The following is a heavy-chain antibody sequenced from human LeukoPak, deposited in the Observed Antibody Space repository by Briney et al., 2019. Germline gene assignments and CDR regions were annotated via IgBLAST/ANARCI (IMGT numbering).Heavy chain of an antibody. CDR2: IYYSGST. D-gene: IGHD5-18*01. CDR1: GGSISSGDYY. Sequence: SQTLSLTCTVSGGSISSGDYYWSWIRQPPGKGLEWIEFIYYSGSTYYNPSLKSRVTISVDTSENQFSLKLSSVTAADTAVYYCARGGYSYGFDYWGQGTLVTVSS. V-gene: IGHV4-30-4*01. CDR3: ARGGYSYGFDY. J-gene: IGHJ4*02.